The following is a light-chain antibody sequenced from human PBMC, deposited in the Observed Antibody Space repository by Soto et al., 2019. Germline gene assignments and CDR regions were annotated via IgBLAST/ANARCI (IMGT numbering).Light chain of an antibody. Sequence: DIPMTQAPSTLSASVGDRVTITCRASQTINAWLAWYQQKPGKAPKLLIYDVSTLHSGVPSRFSGSASGTEFTLTISNLESDDFATYYCQQYHRYSTFGQGTRVDIK. V-gene: IGKV1-5*01. CDR2: DVS. CDR1: QTINAW. CDR3: QQYHRYST. J-gene: IGKJ1*01.